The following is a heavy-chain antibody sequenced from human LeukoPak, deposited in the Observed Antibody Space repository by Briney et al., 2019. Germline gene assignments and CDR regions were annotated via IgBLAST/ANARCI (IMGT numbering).Heavy chain of an antibody. CDR2: ISSDSSNI. V-gene: IGHV3-21*01. CDR3: ARDPPGAHFDY. CDR1: GFTFSSYS. Sequence: GGSLRLSCAASGFTFSSYSMNWVRQAPGKGLEWVSYISSDSSNIFYADSFKGRFTISRDNAQNPLYLQMNSLRVEDTAVYYCARDPPGAHFDYWGQGTLVTVSS. J-gene: IGHJ4*02. D-gene: IGHD7-27*01.